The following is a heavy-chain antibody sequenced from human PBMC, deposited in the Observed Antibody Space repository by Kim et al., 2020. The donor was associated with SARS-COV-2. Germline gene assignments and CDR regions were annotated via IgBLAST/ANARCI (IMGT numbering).Heavy chain of an antibody. CDR2: ISYDGSNK. D-gene: IGHD3-10*01. CDR3: ARAGGEVLWFGERHDAFDI. J-gene: IGHJ3*02. CDR1: GFTFSSYA. V-gene: IGHV3-30-3*01. Sequence: GGSLRLSCAASGFTFSSYAMHWVRQAPGKGLEWVAVISYDGSNKYYADSVKGRFTISRDNSKNTLYLQMNSLRAEDTAVYYCARAGGEVLWFGERHDAFDIWGQGTMVTVSS.